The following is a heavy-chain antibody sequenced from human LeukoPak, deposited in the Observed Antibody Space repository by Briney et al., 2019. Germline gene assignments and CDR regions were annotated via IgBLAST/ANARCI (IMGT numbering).Heavy chain of an antibody. Sequence: PGGSLRLSCAASGFTFGSYSMNWVRQAPGKGLEWVSSISSSSSYIYYADSVKGRFTISRDNAKNSLYLQMNSLRAEDTAVYYCARDRGYDILTGTPVGYWGQGTLVTVSS. CDR1: GFTFGSYS. CDR2: ISSSSSYI. D-gene: IGHD3-9*01. V-gene: IGHV3-21*01. J-gene: IGHJ4*02. CDR3: ARDRGYDILTGTPVGY.